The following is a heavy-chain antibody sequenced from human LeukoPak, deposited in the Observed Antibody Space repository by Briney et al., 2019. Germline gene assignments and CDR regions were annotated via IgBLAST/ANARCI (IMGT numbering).Heavy chain of an antibody. J-gene: IGHJ4*02. Sequence: GGSLRLSCAASGFTFSSYAMHWVRQAPGKGLEWVAVISYDGSNKYYADSVKGRFTISRDNSKNTLYLQMNSLRAEDTAVYYCARDRSDSGDYVLLDYWGQGTLVTVSS. CDR2: ISYDGSNK. CDR3: ARDRSDSGDYVLLDY. D-gene: IGHD4-17*01. CDR1: GFTFSSYA. V-gene: IGHV3-30-3*01.